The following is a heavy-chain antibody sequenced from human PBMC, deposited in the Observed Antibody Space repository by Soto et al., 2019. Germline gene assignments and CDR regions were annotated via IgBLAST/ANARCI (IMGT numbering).Heavy chain of an antibody. CDR3: ARDHDYDYIWGPFDY. Sequence: QVQLVQSGAEVKKPGASVKVSCKASGYTFTSYGISWVRQAPGEGLEWMGWISAYNGNTNDAQKLQGRVTMTTDTSTSTAYMELRSLRSDDTAVYYCARDHDYDYIWGPFDYWGQGTLVTVSS. J-gene: IGHJ4*02. CDR1: GYTFTSYG. V-gene: IGHV1-18*01. CDR2: ISAYNGNT. D-gene: IGHD3-16*01.